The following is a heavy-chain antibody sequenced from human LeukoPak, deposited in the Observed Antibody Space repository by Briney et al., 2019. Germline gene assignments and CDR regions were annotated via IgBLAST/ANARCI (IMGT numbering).Heavy chain of an antibody. CDR2: ISYDGNNK. J-gene: IGHJ4*02. CDR3: ARGSYYYDSSGYYLDY. Sequence: GGSLRLSCAASGFTFSSYGMHWVRQAPGKGLEWVAVISYDGNNKYYADSVKGRFTISRDNSKNTLYLQMNSLGAEDTAVYYCARGSYYYDSSGYYLDYWGQGTLVTVSS. CDR1: GFTFSSYG. D-gene: IGHD3-22*01. V-gene: IGHV3-30*19.